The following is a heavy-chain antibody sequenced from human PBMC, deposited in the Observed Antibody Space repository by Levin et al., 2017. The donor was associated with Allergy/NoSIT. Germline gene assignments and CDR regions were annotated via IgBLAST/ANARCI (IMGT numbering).Heavy chain of an antibody. CDR1: GFTFDDSA. CDR3: VRAVGYRYGRRFDD. D-gene: IGHD5-18*01. Sequence: SLKISCAASGFTFDDSAMHWVRQSPGKGLEWVSGISGSTRTIGYADSVRGRFTISRVNAKNSLYLQMNSLRAEDTALYYCVRAVGYRYGRRFDDWGQGTLVTVSS. CDR2: ISGSTRTI. V-gene: IGHV3-9*01. J-gene: IGHJ4*02.